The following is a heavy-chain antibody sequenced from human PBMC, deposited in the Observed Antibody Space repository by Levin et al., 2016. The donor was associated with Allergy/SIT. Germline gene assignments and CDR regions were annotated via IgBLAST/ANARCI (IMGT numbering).Heavy chain of an antibody. V-gene: IGHV1-46*01. J-gene: IGHJ4*02. CDR1: GYTLTSYY. CDR3: ARRIAAAGLYYFDY. Sequence: ASVKVSCKASGYTLTSYYMHWVRQAPGQGLEWMGVINPSGGSTTYAQKFQGRVTMTRDTSTSTVYMELASLRSEDTAVYYCARRIAAAGLYYFDYWGQGTLVTVSS. D-gene: IGHD6-13*01. CDR2: INPSGGST.